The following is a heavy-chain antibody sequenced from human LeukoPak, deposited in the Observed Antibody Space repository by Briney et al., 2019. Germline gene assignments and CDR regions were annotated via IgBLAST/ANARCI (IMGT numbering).Heavy chain of an antibody. V-gene: IGHV4-30-2*01. J-gene: IGHJ5*02. CDR1: GASISSGGFY. D-gene: IGHD2-2*01. CDR3: ARDLEYCSTTSCFT. Sequence: SETLSLTCTVSGASISSGGFYWNWIRQPPGKGLEWIAYIHQSGITVSNPSLKSRLTLSLDASKNQFSLRLTSVTVADTAVYYCARDLEYCSTTSCFTWGQGTLVTVSS. CDR2: IHQSGIT.